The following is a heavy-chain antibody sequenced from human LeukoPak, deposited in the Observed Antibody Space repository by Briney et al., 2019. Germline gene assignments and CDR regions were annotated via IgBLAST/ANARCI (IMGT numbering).Heavy chain of an antibody. Sequence: GGSLRLSCEASGFTFNTYAIYWVRPAPGKGLEWVSGICGSGGCTYYADSVKGRFTISRDNSKNTVYLQMNSLTADDTAVYYCAKTTVGYSSGRYPGWPADCWGQGTLVTVSS. D-gene: IGHD6-19*01. V-gene: IGHV3-23*01. CDR1: GFTFNTYA. CDR2: ICGSGGCT. J-gene: IGHJ4*02. CDR3: AKTTVGYSSGRYPGWPADC.